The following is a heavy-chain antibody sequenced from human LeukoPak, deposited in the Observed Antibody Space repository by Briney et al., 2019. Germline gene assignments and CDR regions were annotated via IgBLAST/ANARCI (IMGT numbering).Heavy chain of an antibody. V-gene: IGHV3-21*01. CDR1: GFTFSSYG. D-gene: IGHD3-10*01. J-gene: IGHJ6*02. CDR3: ARELAGWFGEFEYYGMDV. Sequence: PGGSLRLSCAASGFTFSSYGMNWVRQAPGKGLEWVSSISSSSSYIYYADSVKGRFTISRDNAKNSLYLQMNSLRAEDTAVYYCARELAGWFGEFEYYGMDVWGQGTTVTVSS. CDR2: ISSSSSYI.